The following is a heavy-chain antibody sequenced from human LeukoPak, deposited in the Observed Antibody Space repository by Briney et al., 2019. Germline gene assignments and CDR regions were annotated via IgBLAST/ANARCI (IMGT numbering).Heavy chain of an antibody. Sequence: GGSLRLSCAASGLTFSSYWMHWVRQAPGKGLVWVSRINSDGSSTSYADSVKGRFTISRDNAKNTLYLQMNSLRAEDTAVYYCARVQWLAYDAFDIWGQGTMVTVSS. V-gene: IGHV3-74*01. D-gene: IGHD6-19*01. CDR2: INSDGSST. CDR3: ARVQWLAYDAFDI. CDR1: GLTFSSYW. J-gene: IGHJ3*02.